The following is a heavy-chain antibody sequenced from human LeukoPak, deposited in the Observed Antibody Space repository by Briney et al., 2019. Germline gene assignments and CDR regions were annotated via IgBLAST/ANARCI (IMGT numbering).Heavy chain of an antibody. D-gene: IGHD6-13*01. CDR1: GGSISSYY. J-gene: IGHJ4*02. CDR3: ARLGAAGSQPIDY. Sequence: SETLSLTCTVSGGSISSYYWSWIRQPPGKGLEWIGYIYTSGSTNYNPSLKSRVTISVDTSKNQFSLKLSSVTAADTAVYYCARLGAAGSQPIDYWGQGTLVTVSS. CDR2: IYTSGST. V-gene: IGHV4-4*09.